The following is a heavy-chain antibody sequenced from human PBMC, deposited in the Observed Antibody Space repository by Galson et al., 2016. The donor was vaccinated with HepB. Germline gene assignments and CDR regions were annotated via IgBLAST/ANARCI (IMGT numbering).Heavy chain of an antibody. D-gene: IGHD2-15*01. Sequence: SLRLSCAASGFTFSSYWMHWVRQAPGKGLVWVSRINSDGSSTSYADSVKGRFTISRDNAKNTLYLQMNSLRGEDTALYYCAKRMSYSYYYAMDIWGQGTTVTVSS. CDR1: GFTFSSYW. V-gene: IGHV3-74*01. CDR3: AKRMSYSYYYAMDI. CDR2: INSDGSST. J-gene: IGHJ6*02.